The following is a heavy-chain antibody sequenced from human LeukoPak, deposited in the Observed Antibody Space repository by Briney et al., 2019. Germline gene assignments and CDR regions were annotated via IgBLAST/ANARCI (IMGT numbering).Heavy chain of an antibody. CDR1: GYSISSGYY. J-gene: IGHJ4*02. Sequence: PSETLSLTCTVSGYSISSGYYWGWIRQPPGKGLEWIGSFYDSGNTYYNPSLKSRVAISVDTSKNQFSLRLSSVTAADTAVYYCARTSREWDLLDYWGQGSLVTVSS. CDR3: ARTSREWDLLDY. CDR2: FYDSGNT. D-gene: IGHD1-26*01. V-gene: IGHV4-38-2*02.